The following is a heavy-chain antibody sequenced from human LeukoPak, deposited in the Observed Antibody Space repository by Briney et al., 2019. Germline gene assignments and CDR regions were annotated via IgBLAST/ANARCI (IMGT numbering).Heavy chain of an antibody. CDR1: GGSITSYY. D-gene: IGHD1-26*01. CDR3: ARDPYSGSYGHLYYYYMDV. J-gene: IGHJ6*03. CDR2: LYTSGNT. Sequence: PSETLSLTCTVSGGSITSYYWSWIRQPAGKGLEWIGRLYTSGNTNYNPSLKSRVTMSVDTSKNQFSLKLTSVTAADTAVYYCARDPYSGSYGHLYYYYMDVWGKGTTVTVSS. V-gene: IGHV4-4*07.